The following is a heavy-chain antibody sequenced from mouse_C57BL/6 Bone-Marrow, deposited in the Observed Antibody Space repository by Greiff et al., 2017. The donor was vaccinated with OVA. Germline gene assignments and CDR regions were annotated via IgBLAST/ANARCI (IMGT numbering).Heavy chain of an antibody. Sequence: QVQLQQPGAELVKPGASVKMFRKASGYTFTSYWITWVTQRPGQGLEWVGDIYPGSGSTNYNEKCKSKATLTVNTSSSTAYMQLSSLTSEDSAVYYCANYCGSLFDYWGQGTTLTVSS. D-gene: IGHD1-1*01. CDR3: ANYCGSLFDY. J-gene: IGHJ2*01. CDR2: IYPGSGST. CDR1: GYTFTSYW. V-gene: IGHV1-55*01.